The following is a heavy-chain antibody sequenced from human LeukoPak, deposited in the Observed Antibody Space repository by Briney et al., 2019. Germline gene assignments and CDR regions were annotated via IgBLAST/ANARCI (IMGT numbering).Heavy chain of an antibody. V-gene: IGHV3-30*18. D-gene: IGHD3-3*01. J-gene: IGHJ6*02. Sequence: PGRSLRLSCAAPGFTFNSYGMHWVRQAPGKGLVWVAVISDDGSRKYYADSVKGRFTISRDDSKNTLYLQMNGLRAEDTAVYYGVKDRFLEAYGMEGWGQGTTVTVCS. CDR2: ISDDGSRK. CDR1: GFTFNSYG. CDR3: VKDRFLEAYGMEG.